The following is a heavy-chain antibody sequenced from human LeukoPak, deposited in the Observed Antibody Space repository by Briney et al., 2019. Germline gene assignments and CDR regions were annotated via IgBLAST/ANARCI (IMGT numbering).Heavy chain of an antibody. D-gene: IGHD3-3*01. CDR3: ARTPTDYDFWSGYYQYYYMDV. J-gene: IGHJ6*03. V-gene: IGHV3-7*01. CDR1: GFTFSYYW. CDR2: IKHDGSEK. Sequence: GGSLRLSCAASGFTFSYYWMSWVRQAPGKGLEWVANIKHDGSEKYYVDSVKGRFTISRDNAKNSLYLQMNSLRAEDTAVYYCARTPTDYDFWSGYYQYYYMDVWGKGTTVTVSS.